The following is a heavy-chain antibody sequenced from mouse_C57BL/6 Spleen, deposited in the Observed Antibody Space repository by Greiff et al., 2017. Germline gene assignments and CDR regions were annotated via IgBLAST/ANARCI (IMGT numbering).Heavy chain of an antibody. D-gene: IGHD4-1*01. CDR3: TRSELGLWFAY. Sequence: QVQLQPSGAELVRPGASVTLSCKASGYTFTDYEMHWVKQTPVHGLEWIGAIDPETGGTAYNQKFKGKAILTADKSSSTAYMELRSLTSEDSAVYYCTRSELGLWFAYWGQGTLVTVSA. J-gene: IGHJ3*01. V-gene: IGHV1-15*01. CDR2: IDPETGGT. CDR1: GYTFTDYE.